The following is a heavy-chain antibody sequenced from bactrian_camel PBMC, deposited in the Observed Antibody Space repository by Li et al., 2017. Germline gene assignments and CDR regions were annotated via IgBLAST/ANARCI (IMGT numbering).Heavy chain of an antibody. V-gene: IGHV3S53*01. CDR3: AAGFLMRCRADVPHSLYTS. CDR2: IDPGGNP. CDR1: GYTDHNYS. J-gene: IGHJ4*01. D-gene: IGHD5*01. Sequence: QVQLVESGGGSVQAGGSLRLTCKVSGYTDHNYSMGWFRQAPGKRREGVATIDPGGNPNYVDSVKGRFTISKDNANNTMYLEMNSLQLEDTYMYYCAAGFLMRCRADVPHSLYTSWGQGTQVTVS.